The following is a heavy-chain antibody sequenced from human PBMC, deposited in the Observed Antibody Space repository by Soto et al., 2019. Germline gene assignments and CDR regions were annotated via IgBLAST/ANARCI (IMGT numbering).Heavy chain of an antibody. Sequence: QVQLVQSGAEVKKPGASVKVSCKASGYTFTDYGISWVRQAPGQGLEWMGWISAKTGNTNYAQIVQGRVTLTTHTSAIAAYMELRSLRSYDTSIYYLARDRIQYDSSGQGDDWCQGTRVTVSS. J-gene: IGHJ4*02. CDR2: ISAKTGNT. D-gene: IGHD3-22*01. V-gene: IGHV1-18*04. CDR3: ARDRIQYDSSGQGDD. CDR1: GYTFTDYG.